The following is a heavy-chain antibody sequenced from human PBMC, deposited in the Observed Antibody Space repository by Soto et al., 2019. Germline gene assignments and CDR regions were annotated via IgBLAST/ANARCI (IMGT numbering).Heavy chain of an antibody. CDR2: ISGSGGST. D-gene: IGHD3-16*02. Sequence: GGSLRLSCAASGFTFSSYAMSWVRQAPGKGLEWVSAISGSGGSTYYADSVKGRFTISRDNSKNTQYLQMNSLRAEDTAVYYCAKDRVPITFGGVIVVSYWGQGTLVTVSS. CDR3: AKDRVPITFGGVIVVSY. J-gene: IGHJ4*02. V-gene: IGHV3-23*01. CDR1: GFTFSSYA.